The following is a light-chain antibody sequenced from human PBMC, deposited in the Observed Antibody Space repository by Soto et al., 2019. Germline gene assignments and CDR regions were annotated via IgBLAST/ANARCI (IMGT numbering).Light chain of an antibody. J-gene: IGLJ1*01. V-gene: IGLV1-40*01. CDR2: ANN. CDR3: QSYDSSLRGV. Sequence: QSVLTQPPSVSGAPGPRVTISCTGSNSDIGAGYDVHWYQQLPGTAPKLVIYANNNRPSGVPDRFSASKSGTSASLAITGLQADDEADYYCQSYDSSLRGVFGTGTKLTVL. CDR1: NSDIGAGYD.